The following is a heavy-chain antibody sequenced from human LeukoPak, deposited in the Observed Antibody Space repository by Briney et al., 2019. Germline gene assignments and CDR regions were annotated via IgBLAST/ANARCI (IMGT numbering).Heavy chain of an antibody. CDR3: AKDLYSSSPDY. V-gene: IGHV3-23*01. CDR1: GSTFSSYT. Sequence: PGGCLRLSCAASGSTFSSYTMSWVRQTPGKGLEWVSGIGGSGGSTYYADSVEGRFTISRDNSKDTLCLQMNSLRAEDTAIYYCAKDLYSSSPDYWGQGTLVTVSS. J-gene: IGHJ4*02. CDR2: IGGSGGST. D-gene: IGHD6-13*01.